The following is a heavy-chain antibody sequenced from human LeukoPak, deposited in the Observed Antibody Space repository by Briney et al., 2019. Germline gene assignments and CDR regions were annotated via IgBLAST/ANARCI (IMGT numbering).Heavy chain of an antibody. CDR2: INHSGST. V-gene: IGHV4-34*01. D-gene: IGHD3-10*01. CDR1: GGSYSGYY. J-gene: IGHJ5*02. Sequence: SETLSLTCAVYGGSYSGYYWSWIRQPPGKGLEWIGEINHSGSTNYNPSLKSRVTISVDTSKNQFSLKLSSVTAADTAVYYCARERNVLLWFGEFHSWFDPWGQGTLVTVSS. CDR3: ARERNVLLWFGEFHSWFDP.